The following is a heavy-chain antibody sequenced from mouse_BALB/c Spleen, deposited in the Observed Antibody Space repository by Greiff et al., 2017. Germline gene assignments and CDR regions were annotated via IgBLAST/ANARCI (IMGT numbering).Heavy chain of an antibody. V-gene: IGHV2-9*02. J-gene: IGHJ4*01. Sequence: VQLKESGPGLVAPSQSLSITCTVSGFSLTSYGVHWVRQPPGKGLEWLGVIWAGGSTNYNSALMSRLSISEDNSKSQVFLKMNSLQTDDTAMYYCARGGYSYAMDYWGQGTSVTVSS. CDR1: GFSLTSYG. CDR2: IWAGGST. CDR3: ARGGYSYAMDY. D-gene: IGHD2-3*01.